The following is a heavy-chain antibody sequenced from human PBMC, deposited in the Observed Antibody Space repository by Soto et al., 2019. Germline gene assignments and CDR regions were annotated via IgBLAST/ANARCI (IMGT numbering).Heavy chain of an antibody. J-gene: IGHJ1*01. Sequence: EVQLLESGGGLVQPGGSLKISCAVSGFTFSSYAMSWVRQAPGKGLEWVSGISGTGRVTNYAESVKGRFTISRDNPKNTLSLEMKSLRAVDTAVYYCAKDVHYDIVTGIEYFDHWGQGTLVTVSS. CDR3: AKDVHYDIVTGIEYFDH. D-gene: IGHD3-9*01. CDR1: GFTFSSYA. V-gene: IGHV3-23*01. CDR2: ISGTGRVT.